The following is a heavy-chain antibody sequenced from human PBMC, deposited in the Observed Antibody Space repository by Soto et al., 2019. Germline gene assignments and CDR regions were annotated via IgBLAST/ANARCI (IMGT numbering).Heavy chain of an antibody. V-gene: IGHV4-4*02. CDR1: GGSISSSNW. CDR3: AREPTDYYDSSGYYQDAFDI. D-gene: IGHD3-22*01. J-gene: IGHJ3*02. Sequence: PSETLSLTCAVSGGSISSSNWWSWVRQPPGKGLEWIGEIYHSGSTNYNPSLKSRVTISVDTSKNQFSLKLSSVTAADTAVYYCAREPTDYYDSSGYYQDAFDIWGQGTMVTVSS. CDR2: IYHSGST.